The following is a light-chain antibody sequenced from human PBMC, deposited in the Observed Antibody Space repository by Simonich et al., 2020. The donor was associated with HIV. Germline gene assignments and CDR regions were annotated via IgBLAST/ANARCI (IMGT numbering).Light chain of an antibody. J-gene: IGKJ1*01. V-gene: IGKV4-1*01. CDR3: QQYYSTPQT. Sequence: DIVMTQSPDSLAVSLGERATINCKSSQSLLYSSNNKNYLAWYQQKPGQPPKLLIYWSSTRESGVPARFFGSGSGTDFTLTISSLQAEDVAIYYCQQYYSTPQTFGQGTKVEIK. CDR1: QSLLYSSNNKNY. CDR2: WSS.